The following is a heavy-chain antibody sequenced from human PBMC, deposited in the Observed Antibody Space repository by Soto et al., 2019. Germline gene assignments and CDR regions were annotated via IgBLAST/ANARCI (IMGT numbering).Heavy chain of an antibody. Sequence: SETLSFTCTVSGGSISGYYWNWIRQPAGKGLEWIGRIYTSGSTNYNPSLKSRVTMSVDTSKNQFSLKLSSVTAADTAVYYCARGRNYYGMDVWGQGTTVTVSS. CDR3: ARGRNYYGMDV. CDR2: IYTSGST. CDR1: GGSISGYY. J-gene: IGHJ6*02. V-gene: IGHV4-4*07.